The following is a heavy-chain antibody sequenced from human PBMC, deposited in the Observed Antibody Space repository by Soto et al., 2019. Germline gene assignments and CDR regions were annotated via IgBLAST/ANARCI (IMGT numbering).Heavy chain of an antibody. D-gene: IGHD2-8*01. CDR2: ISGSGGST. CDR1: GFTFSSYA. V-gene: IGHV3-23*01. J-gene: IGHJ3*02. Sequence: GSLKLSCAASGFTFSSYAMSCFRHAPGRGLEWVLAISGSGGSTYYADSVKGRFTISRDNSKNTQYLQMNSLRAEDTAVYYCAKGRMVYAPLDAFDIWGQGTMVTV. CDR3: AKGRMVYAPLDAFDI.